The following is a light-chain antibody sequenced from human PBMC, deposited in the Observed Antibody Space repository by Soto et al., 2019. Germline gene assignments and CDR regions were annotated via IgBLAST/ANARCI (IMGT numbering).Light chain of an antibody. CDR2: EVS. V-gene: IGLV2-14*01. CDR1: SSDAGGYNY. Sequence: QSALTQPASVSGSPGQSITISCTGTSSDAGGYNYVSWYQQHPGKAPKLMISEVSNRPSGVSNRFSGSKSGNTASLTISGLQAEDEADYYCSSYTSSSTLVFGGGTKLTVL. CDR3: SSYTSSSTLV. J-gene: IGLJ2*01.